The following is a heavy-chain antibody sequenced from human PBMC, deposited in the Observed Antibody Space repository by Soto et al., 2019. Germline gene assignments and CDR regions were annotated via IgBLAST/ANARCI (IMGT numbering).Heavy chain of an antibody. V-gene: IGHV3-7*01. CDR2: IKQDGSEK. CDR1: GFTFSGYW. CDR3: AKNNRYCSSTNCFVFDY. D-gene: IGHD2-2*01. Sequence: EVQLVESGGGLVQPGGSLRLSCAASGFTFSGYWMSWVRQAPGKGLEWVANIKQDGSEKYYVDSVKGRFTISRHNAKNSLYLLMNSLRAEDTAVYYCAKNNRYCSSTNCFVFDYWGQGTLVTVSS. J-gene: IGHJ4*02.